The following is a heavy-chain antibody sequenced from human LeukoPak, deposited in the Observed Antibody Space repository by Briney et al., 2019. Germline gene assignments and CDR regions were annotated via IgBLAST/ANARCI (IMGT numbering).Heavy chain of an antibody. CDR1: GYTFTTYG. CDR2: ISTDDGDT. D-gene: IGHD3-16*01. V-gene: IGHV1-18*01. J-gene: IGHJ4*02. Sequence: ASVKVSCKSSGYTFTTYGITWVRQAPGQGLEWMGWISTDDGDTNYAQKLQGRVTMTTDTSTSTAYMELRSLRSDDTAVYYCAREGLGVLTLDYWGQGNLVTASS. CDR3: AREGLGVLTLDY.